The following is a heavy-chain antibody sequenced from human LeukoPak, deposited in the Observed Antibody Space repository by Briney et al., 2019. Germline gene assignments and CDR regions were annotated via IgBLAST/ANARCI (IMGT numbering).Heavy chain of an antibody. V-gene: IGHV3-23*01. CDR2: ISGSGGST. D-gene: IGHD6-13*01. CDR1: GFTFSSYA. Sequence: PGGSLRPSCAASGFTFSSYAMSWVRQAPGKGLEWVSAISGSGGSTYYADSVKGRFTISRDNSKNTLYLQMNSLRAEDAAVYYCAKGRVRDSSWVPLDYWGQGTLVTVSS. J-gene: IGHJ4*02. CDR3: AKGRVRDSSWVPLDY.